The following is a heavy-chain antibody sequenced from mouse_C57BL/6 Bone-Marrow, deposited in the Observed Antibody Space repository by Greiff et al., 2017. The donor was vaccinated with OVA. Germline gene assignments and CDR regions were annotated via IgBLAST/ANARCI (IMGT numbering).Heavy chain of an antibody. J-gene: IGHJ2*01. CDR1: GFTFSSYA. CDR2: ISDGGSYT. CDR3: ARGPSPYYFDY. V-gene: IGHV5-4*01. Sequence: EVQVVESGGGLVKPGGSLKLSCAASGFTFSSYAMSWVRQTPEKRLEWVATISDGGSYTYYPDNVKGRFTISRDNAKNNLYLQMSHLKSEDTAMYYCARGPSPYYFDYWGQGTTLTVSS.